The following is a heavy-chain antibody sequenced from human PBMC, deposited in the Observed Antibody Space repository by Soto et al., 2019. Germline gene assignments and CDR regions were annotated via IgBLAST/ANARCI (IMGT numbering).Heavy chain of an antibody. D-gene: IGHD2-15*01. Sequence: GGSLRLSCAASGFTFSSYAMHWVRQAPGKGLEWVAVISYDGSNKYYADSVKGRFTISRDNSKNTLYLQMNSLRAEDTAVYYCARDARGYCSGGSCYQYYFDYWGQGTLVTVSS. CDR1: GFTFSSYA. J-gene: IGHJ4*02. V-gene: IGHV3-30-3*01. CDR3: ARDARGYCSGGSCYQYYFDY. CDR2: ISYDGSNK.